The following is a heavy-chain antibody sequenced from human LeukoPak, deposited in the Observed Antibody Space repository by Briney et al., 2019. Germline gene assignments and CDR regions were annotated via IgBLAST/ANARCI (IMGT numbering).Heavy chain of an antibody. V-gene: IGHV3-72*01. CDR2: SRDKAHSYST. D-gene: IGHD3-22*01. CDR3: TTVGWLAYYYYMDF. J-gene: IGHJ6*03. Sequence: AGGSLRLSCAPSGFIFSDHYMDWVRQAPGKGLEWVGRSRDKAHSYSTEYAASVNGRFTVSRDESQNLLFLYMNSLKIEDTAVYYCTTVGWLAYYYYMDFWGKGTTVTVSS. CDR1: GFIFSDHY.